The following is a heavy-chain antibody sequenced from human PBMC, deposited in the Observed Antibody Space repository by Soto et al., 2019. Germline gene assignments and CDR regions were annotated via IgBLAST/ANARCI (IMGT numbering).Heavy chain of an antibody. CDR3: AREADVSIGFGEDGGDFDI. CDR2: LIPIFGTT. V-gene: IGHV1-69*06. D-gene: IGHD3-10*01. Sequence: QVQLVQSGAEVKKPGSSVKVSCKASGGTFTNYVISWVRQAPGQGLEWVGGLIPIFGTTNHAQKFQGRVTITADKSTSTAYMELSSLRSDDTAVYYCAREADVSIGFGEDGGDFDIWGPGTMITVSS. J-gene: IGHJ3*02. CDR1: GGTFTNYV.